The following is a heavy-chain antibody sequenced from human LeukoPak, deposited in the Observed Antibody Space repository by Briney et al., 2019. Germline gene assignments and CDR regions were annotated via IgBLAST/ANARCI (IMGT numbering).Heavy chain of an antibody. Sequence: SETLSLTCAVYGGSFSGYYWSWIRQPPGKGLEWIGEINHSGSTNYNPSLKSRVTISVDTSKNQFSLKLSSVTAADTAVYYCARRRGYYYGSGSYSPPPYYYMDVWGKGTTVTISS. V-gene: IGHV4-34*01. CDR3: ARRRGYYYGSGSYSPPPYYYMDV. CDR1: GGSFSGYY. D-gene: IGHD3-10*01. CDR2: INHSGST. J-gene: IGHJ6*03.